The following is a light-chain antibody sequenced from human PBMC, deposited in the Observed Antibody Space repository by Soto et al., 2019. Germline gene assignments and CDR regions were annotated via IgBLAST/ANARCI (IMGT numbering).Light chain of an antibody. CDR1: SSDVGGYNY. Sequence: QSVLTQPASVSGSPGQSITISCTGTSSDVGGYNYVSWYQQHPGKDPKLMIYEVSNRPSGVSNRFPGSKSANTASLTISGLQAEDEADYYCSSYTSSSTLVFGTGTKVTVL. CDR2: EVS. CDR3: SSYTSSSTLV. V-gene: IGLV2-14*01. J-gene: IGLJ1*01.